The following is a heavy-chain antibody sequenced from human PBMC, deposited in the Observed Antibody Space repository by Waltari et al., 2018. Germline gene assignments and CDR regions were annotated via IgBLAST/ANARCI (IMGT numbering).Heavy chain of an antibody. CDR2: IYYSGST. D-gene: IGHD2-15*01. Sequence: QLQLQESGPGLVKPSETLSLSCTVSGGSISSSSHFWGWIRQSPGKGLEWIGSIYYSGSTYYNPSLNSRVTISVDTSKNKFSLKLRSVTAADTAVFYCARQRGYCSGGSCYTPPDWFDPWGQGILITVSS. CDR1: GGSISSSSHF. J-gene: IGHJ5*02. CDR3: ARQRGYCSGGSCYTPPDWFDP. V-gene: IGHV4-39*01.